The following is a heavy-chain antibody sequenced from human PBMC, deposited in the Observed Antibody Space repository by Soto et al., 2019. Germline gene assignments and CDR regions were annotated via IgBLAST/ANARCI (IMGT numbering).Heavy chain of an antibody. CDR3: VKHAEYQLVSWFDP. CDR1: GYSFSTYA. CDR2: ISAGGGSP. D-gene: IGHD6-6*01. Sequence: EVQLLESGGGLVQPGGSLRLSCAASGYSFSTYAMSWVRQAPGKGLEWVSGISAGGGSPFIADSVKGRFIISRDNAKDTLYVQMNSLTGEDTAMYYCVKHAEYQLVSWFDPWGQGTLVTVSS. V-gene: IGHV3-23*01. J-gene: IGHJ5*02.